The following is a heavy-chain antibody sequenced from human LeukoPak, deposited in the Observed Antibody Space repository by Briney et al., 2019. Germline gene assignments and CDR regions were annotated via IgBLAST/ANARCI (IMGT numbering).Heavy chain of an antibody. Sequence: ASVKVSCKASGYTFTGYYMHWVRQAPGQGLEWMGWINPNSGSTNYAQKFQGRVTMTRDTSISTAYMELSRLRSDDTAVYYCARGPHYYYYYGMDVWGQGTTVTVSS. CDR3: ARGPHYYYYYGMDV. CDR1: GYTFTGYY. CDR2: INPNSGST. J-gene: IGHJ6*02. V-gene: IGHV1-2*02.